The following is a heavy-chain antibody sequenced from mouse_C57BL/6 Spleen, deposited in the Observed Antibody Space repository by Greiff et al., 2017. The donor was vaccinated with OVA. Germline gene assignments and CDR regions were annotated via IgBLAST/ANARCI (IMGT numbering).Heavy chain of an antibody. V-gene: IGHV10-1*01. Sequence: DVQLVESGGGLVQPKGSLKLSCAASGFSFNTYAMNWVRQAPGKGLEWVARIRSKSNNYATYYADSVKDRFTISRDDSESMLYLQMNNLKTEDTAMYYCVLLPSYYYAMDYWGQGTSVTVSS. CDR2: IRSKSNNYAT. CDR3: VLLPSYYYAMDY. CDR1: GFSFNTYA. J-gene: IGHJ4*01. D-gene: IGHD1-2*01.